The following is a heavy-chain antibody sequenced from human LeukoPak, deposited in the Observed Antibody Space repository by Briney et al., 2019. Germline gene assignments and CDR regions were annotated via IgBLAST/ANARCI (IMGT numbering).Heavy chain of an antibody. CDR2: IIPIFGTA. J-gene: IGHJ4*02. D-gene: IGHD3-3*01. Sequence: SVKVSCKASGGTFISYAISWVRQAPGQGLEWMGGIIPIFGTANYAQKFQGRVTITTDESTSTAYMELSSLRSEDTAVYYCAREGADFWSGYYFYYWGQGTLVTVSS. CDR3: AREGADFWSGYYFYY. V-gene: IGHV1-69*05. CDR1: GGTFISYA.